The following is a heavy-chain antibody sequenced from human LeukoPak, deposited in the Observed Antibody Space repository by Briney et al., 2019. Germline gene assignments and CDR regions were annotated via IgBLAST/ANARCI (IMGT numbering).Heavy chain of an antibody. CDR3: ARFKMAAAFDI. V-gene: IGHV4-34*01. Sequence: SETLSLTCAVYGGSFSGYYWSWIRQPPGKGLEWIGEINHSGSTNYNPSLKSRVTISVDTSKNQFSLKLSSVTAADTAVYYCARFKMAAAFDIWGQGTMVTVSS. J-gene: IGHJ3*02. D-gene: IGHD5-24*01. CDR1: GGSFSGYY. CDR2: INHSGST.